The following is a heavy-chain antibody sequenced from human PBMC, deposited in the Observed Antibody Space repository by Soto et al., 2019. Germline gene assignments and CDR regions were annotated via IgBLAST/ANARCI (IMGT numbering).Heavy chain of an antibody. CDR3: AKDQGSSWYEIDY. CDR1: GFTFSHYA. J-gene: IGHJ4*02. V-gene: IGHV3-23*01. D-gene: IGHD6-13*01. Sequence: EVQLLESGGGLVQPGGSLRLSCAASGFTFSHYAVTWVRQAPGKGLEWVSTISGSGGSTYYAGSVKGRFTISRDNSKNTLYLQMNSLRAEDTAVYYCAKDQGSSWYEIDYWGQGTLVTVSS. CDR2: ISGSGGST.